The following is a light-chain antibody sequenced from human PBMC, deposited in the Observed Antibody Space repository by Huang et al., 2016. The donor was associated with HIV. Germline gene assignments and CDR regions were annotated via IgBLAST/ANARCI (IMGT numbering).Light chain of an antibody. Sequence: IQLTQSPSSLSASVGDRVTITCRASQGISSYLAWYQQKPGKAPKLLIYAASTLQSGVTSRFSGSGAGTDFTLTISSLQPEDCATYYCQQLNSLYTFGQGTKLEIK. CDR2: AAS. V-gene: IGKV1-9*01. CDR1: QGISSY. J-gene: IGKJ2*01. CDR3: QQLNSLYT.